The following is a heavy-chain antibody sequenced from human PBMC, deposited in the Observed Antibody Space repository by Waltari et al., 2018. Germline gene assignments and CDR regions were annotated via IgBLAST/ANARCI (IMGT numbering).Heavy chain of an antibody. CDR3: ARDRGGSPARLVFDI. CDR2: ISADNGNT. J-gene: IGHJ3*02. CDR1: GYTFTSSG. Sequence: QVQLVPSGAEVKKPGASVKVSCKASGYTFTSSGISWVRQAPGQGLGWMGWISADNGNTNHAQKPQGRVTMTTDTSTSTAYMELRSLRSDDTAVYYCARDRGGSPARLVFDIWGQGTMVTVSS. V-gene: IGHV1-18*01. D-gene: IGHD1-26*01.